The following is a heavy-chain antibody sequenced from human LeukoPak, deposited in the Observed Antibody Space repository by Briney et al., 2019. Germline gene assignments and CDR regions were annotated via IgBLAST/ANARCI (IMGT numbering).Heavy chain of an antibody. CDR1: GDSVSSYY. Sequence: SETLSLTCTVSGDSVSSYYWSWIRQPPGKGLEWIGYSDYSGSTNYSPSLKSRVTISVDTSKKQFSLKLRSVTAADTAVYYCARDIGGSYYFHYWGQGTLVTVSS. CDR3: ARDIGGSYYFHY. CDR2: SDYSGST. D-gene: IGHD1-26*01. V-gene: IGHV4-59*02. J-gene: IGHJ4*02.